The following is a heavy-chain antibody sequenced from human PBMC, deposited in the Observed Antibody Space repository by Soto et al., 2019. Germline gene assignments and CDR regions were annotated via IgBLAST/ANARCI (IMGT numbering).Heavy chain of an antibody. CDR1: GYSISSGYY. D-gene: IGHD6-6*01. CDR3: ATSSALARYFDY. V-gene: IGHV4-38-2*01. J-gene: IGHJ4*02. CDR2: IFHSGTT. Sequence: SETLSLTCAVSGYSISSGYYWGWIRQPPGKGLEWLGSIFHSGTTYDNPSLKSRVTISVDTSKNQFSLKLSSVTAADTAVYYCATSSALARYFDYWGQGTLVTVSS.